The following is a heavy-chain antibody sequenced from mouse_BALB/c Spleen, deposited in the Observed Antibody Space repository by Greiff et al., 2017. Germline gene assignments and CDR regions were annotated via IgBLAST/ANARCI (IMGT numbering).Heavy chain of an antibody. CDR1: GFTFSSYG. J-gene: IGHJ4*01. CDR3: ASNYYYGSSCAMDY. V-gene: IGHV5-6*01. D-gene: IGHD1-1*01. Sequence: EVKLVESGGDLVKPGGSLKLSCAASGFTFSSYGMSWVRQTPDKRLEWVATISSGGSYTYYPDSVKGRFTISRDNAKNTLYLQMSSLKSEDTAMYYCASNYYYGSSCAMDYWGQGTSVTVSS. CDR2: ISSGGSYT.